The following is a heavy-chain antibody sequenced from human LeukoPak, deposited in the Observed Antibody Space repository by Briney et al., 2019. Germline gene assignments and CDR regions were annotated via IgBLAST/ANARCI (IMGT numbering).Heavy chain of an antibody. V-gene: IGHV3-48*01. J-gene: IGHJ5*02. D-gene: IGHD3-9*01. CDR3: ARDISSS. CDR1: GFTFSAYH. CDR2: ISNSRSTK. Sequence: GGSLRFSCAASGFTFSAYHMNWVRQAPGKGLEWVSYISNSRSTKYYADSVKGRFTISRDNAKNSLYLQMNSLRPEDTAVYYCARDISSSWGQGTLVTVSS.